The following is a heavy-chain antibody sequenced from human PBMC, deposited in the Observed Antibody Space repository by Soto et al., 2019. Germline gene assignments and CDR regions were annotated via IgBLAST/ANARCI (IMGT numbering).Heavy chain of an antibody. V-gene: IGHV1-18*01. CDR1: FYPFTSYG. CDR3: ARDRVMCRSSGIGFGY. J-gene: IGHJ4*02. Sequence: QVQLVQSGAEVKKPGASVKVSCKASFYPFTSYGITWVRQAPGQGREWMGWISAYNGNKNYAQKFQGRDTMTTDTATSTVYMELRGLRSDDTAVYYCARDRVMCRSSGIGFGYWGQRALVTVS. CDR2: ISAYNGNK. D-gene: IGHD3-10*01.